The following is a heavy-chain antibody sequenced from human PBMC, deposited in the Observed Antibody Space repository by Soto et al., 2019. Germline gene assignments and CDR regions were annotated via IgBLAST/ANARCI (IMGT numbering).Heavy chain of an antibody. V-gene: IGHV1-69*01. CDR1: GGAFSDDA. CDR2: IMPIFRAP. J-gene: IGHJ6*02. Sequence: SVKVSCKASGGAFSDDAFGWGRQAPGQGLEWLGGIMPIFRAPDYAQKFQGRVTITADEFTRTAYMEMNSLRSEDTAVYYCASWLKGPDIGNYYYGMDVWGQGTTVTVSS. CDR3: ASWLKGPDIGNYYYGMDV. D-gene: IGHD2-15*01.